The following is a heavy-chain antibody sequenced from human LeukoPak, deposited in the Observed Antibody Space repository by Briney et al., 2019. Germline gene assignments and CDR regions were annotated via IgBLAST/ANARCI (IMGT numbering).Heavy chain of an antibody. CDR3: ARWETIYDYGDMSAFDI. CDR2: ISAYNGNT. J-gene: IGHJ3*02. D-gene: IGHD4-17*01. V-gene: IGHV1-18*01. CDR1: GYTFTSYG. Sequence: ASVKVSCKASGYTFTSYGISWVRQAPGQGLEWMGWISAYNGNTNYAQKLQGRVTMTTDTSTSTAYMELRSLRSDDTAVYYCARWETIYDYGDMSAFDIWGQGTMVTVSS.